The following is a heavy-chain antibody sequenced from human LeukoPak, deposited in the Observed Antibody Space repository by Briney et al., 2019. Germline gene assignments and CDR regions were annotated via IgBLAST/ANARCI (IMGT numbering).Heavy chain of an antibody. CDR3: ARDGSGYSSSWRLYYFDY. CDR1: GFTFRTYW. CDR2: INGDGSTT. J-gene: IGHJ4*02. D-gene: IGHD6-13*01. Sequence: PGGSLRLSCAASGFTFRTYWMHWVRQVPGKGLVWVSRINGDGSTTTYADSVKGRFTISRDNAKNTLYLQMNSLRDEDTAVYYCARDGSGYSSSWRLYYFDYWGQGTLVTVSS. V-gene: IGHV3-74*01.